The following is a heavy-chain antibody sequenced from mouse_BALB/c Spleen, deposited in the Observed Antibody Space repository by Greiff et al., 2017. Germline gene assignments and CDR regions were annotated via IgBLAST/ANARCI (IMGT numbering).Heavy chain of an antibody. CDR3: TREGTTLFDY. CDR1: GYTFTSYW. D-gene: IGHD1-1*01. CDR2: IYPGSGST. Sequence: LQQPGSELVRPGASVKLSCKASGYTFTSYWMHWVKQRHGQGLEWIGNIYPGSGSTNYDEKFKSKGTLTVDTSSSTAYMHLSSLTSEDSAVYYCTREGTTLFDYWGQGTTLTVSS. J-gene: IGHJ2*01. V-gene: IGHV1S22*01.